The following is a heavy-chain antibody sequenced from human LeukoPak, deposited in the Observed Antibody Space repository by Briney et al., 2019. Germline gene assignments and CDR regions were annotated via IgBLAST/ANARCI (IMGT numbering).Heavy chain of an antibody. CDR2: INPNSGGT. J-gene: IGHJ4*02. D-gene: IGHD3-22*01. CDR3: ARWSGDYYDSSGYHGY. V-gene: IGHV1-2*02. CDR1: GYTFTGYY. Sequence: ASVKVSCKASGYTFTGYYMHWVRQAPGQGLEWMGWINPNSGGTNYAQKFQGRVTMTRDTSISTAYMELSSLRSEDTAVYYCARWSGDYYDSSGYHGYWGQGTLVTVSS.